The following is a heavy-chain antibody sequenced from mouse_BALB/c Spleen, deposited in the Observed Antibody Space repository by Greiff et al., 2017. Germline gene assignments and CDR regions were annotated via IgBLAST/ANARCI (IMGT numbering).Heavy chain of an antibody. D-gene: IGHD2-10*02. V-gene: IGHV2-6-7*01. J-gene: IGHJ4*01. Sequence: QVQLKESGPGLVAPSQSLSITCTVSGFSLTGYGVNWVRQPPGKGLEWLGMIWGDGSTDYNSALKSRLSISKDNSKSQVFLKMNSLQTDDTARYYCAREGYGNYVEYAMDYWGQGTSVTVSS. CDR2: IWGDGST. CDR1: GFSLTGYG. CDR3: AREGYGNYVEYAMDY.